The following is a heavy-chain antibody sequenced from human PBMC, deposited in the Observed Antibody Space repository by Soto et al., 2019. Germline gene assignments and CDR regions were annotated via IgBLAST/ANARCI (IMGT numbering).Heavy chain of an antibody. Sequence: EVQLVESGGGLVQPGGSLRLSCAASGFTFSSYWMSWVRQAPGKGLEWVANIKEDGSEKYYVDSVKDRFTVSRDNANTSLYLQMTSLRAEDTAVFYCAREPALGTVDCWGQGTLVTVSS. V-gene: IGHV3-7*01. CDR1: GFTFSSYW. D-gene: IGHD6-13*01. CDR3: AREPALGTVDC. J-gene: IGHJ4*02. CDR2: IKEDGSEK.